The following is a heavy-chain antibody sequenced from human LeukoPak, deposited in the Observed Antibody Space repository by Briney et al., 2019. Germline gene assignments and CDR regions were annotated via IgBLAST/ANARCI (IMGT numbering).Heavy chain of an antibody. CDR3: ARGHFWSGYSYQDYYYYMDV. J-gene: IGHJ6*03. V-gene: IGHV3-64*01. Sequence: GGSVSHSHAVSGFPLCRYAMLWVRQPPGKGLEHVASIRYNGDDTDHANSVKGRFTIIRDNSKHPLSLQVGSLSPEDMAGYYCARGHFWSGYSYQDYYYYMDVWGKGTTVTVSS. D-gene: IGHD3-3*02. CDR1: GFPLCRYA. CDR2: IRYNGDDT.